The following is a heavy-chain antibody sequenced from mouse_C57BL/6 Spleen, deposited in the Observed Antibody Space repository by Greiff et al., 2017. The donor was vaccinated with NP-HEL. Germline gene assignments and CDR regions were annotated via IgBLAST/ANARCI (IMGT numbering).Heavy chain of an antibody. CDR1: GYTFTDYN. CDR3: ARGGWDEYWYFDV. Sequence: EVQLQQSGPELVKPGASVKMSCKASGYTFTDYNMHWVKQCHGKSLEWIGYINPNNGGTSYNQKFKGKATLTVNKSSSTAYMELRSLTSEDSAVYYCARGGWDEYWYFDVWGTGTTVTVSS. CDR2: INPNNGGT. J-gene: IGHJ1*03. V-gene: IGHV1-22*01. D-gene: IGHD4-1*01.